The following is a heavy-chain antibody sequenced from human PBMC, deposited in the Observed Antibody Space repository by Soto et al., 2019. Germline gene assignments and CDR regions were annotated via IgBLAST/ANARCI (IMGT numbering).Heavy chain of an antibody. J-gene: IGHJ6*02. CDR2: IYPGDSDT. D-gene: IGHD6-6*01. V-gene: IGHV5-51*01. CDR3: ARIGLHGSSSIDYYYGMDV. Sequence: PGESLKISCKGSGYSFTSYWIGWVRRMPGKGLEWMGIIYPGDSDTRYSPSFQGQVTISADKSISTAYLQWSSLKASDTAMYYCARIGLHGSSSIDYYYGMDVRGQGTTVTVSS. CDR1: GYSFTSYW.